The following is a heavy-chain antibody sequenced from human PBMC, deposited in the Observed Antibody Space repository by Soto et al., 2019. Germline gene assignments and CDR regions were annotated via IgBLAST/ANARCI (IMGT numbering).Heavy chain of an antibody. J-gene: IGHJ4*02. CDR2: ISAYNGKT. CDR1: GYPFTSYG. CDR3: ARDRLIAVTGRLHY. Sequence: QVQLVQSGAEVKKPGASVKVSCKTSGYPFTSYGINWVRQAPGQGPEWMGWISAYNGKTSYTQKFQGRVTMTTDTSTSTAYVELRSLRSDDTAVYYCARDRLIAVTGRLHYWGQGTLVTVSS. V-gene: IGHV1-18*01. D-gene: IGHD6-19*01.